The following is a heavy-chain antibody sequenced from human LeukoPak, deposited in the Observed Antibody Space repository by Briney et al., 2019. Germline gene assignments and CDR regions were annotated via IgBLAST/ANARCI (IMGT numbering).Heavy chain of an antibody. CDR1: GFTFSSYW. Sequence: GGSLTLSCAASGFTFSSYWMHWVRQAPGKGLVWVSRIKSDGSSTSYAGFVKGRFTISRDNAKNTMYLQMNSLRAEDTAVYYCARSSRELGGYAPWELMPPFDYWGQGTLVTVSS. V-gene: IGHV3-74*01. D-gene: IGHD1-7*01. CDR3: ARSSRELGGYAPWELMPPFDY. J-gene: IGHJ4*02. CDR2: IKSDGSST.